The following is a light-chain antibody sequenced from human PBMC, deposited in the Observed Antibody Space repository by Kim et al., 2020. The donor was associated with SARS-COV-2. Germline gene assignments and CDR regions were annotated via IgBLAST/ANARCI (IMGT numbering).Light chain of an antibody. J-gene: IGLJ1*01. Sequence: GQSVTIPCTGTNSNVGGYNYVSLYQHHPDNAPKLIIYEVNKRPSGVPDRFSGFKSGNTASLIVSGLQAEDEADYYCSSYAGSITLVFGTGTKVTVL. V-gene: IGLV2-8*01. CDR2: EVN. CDR3: SSYAGSITLV. CDR1: NSNVGGYNY.